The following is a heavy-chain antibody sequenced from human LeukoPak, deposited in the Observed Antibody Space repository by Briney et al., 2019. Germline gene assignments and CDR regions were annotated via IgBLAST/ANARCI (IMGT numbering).Heavy chain of an antibody. V-gene: IGHV1-2*02. D-gene: IGHD2-2*01. CDR1: GYTFTGYY. CDR3: ARNSPSSTSYNWFDP. Sequence: ASVKVSCKASGYTFTGYYMHWVRQAPGQGLEWMGWINPNSGGTNYAQKFQGRVTMTRDTSISTAYMELSRLRSEDTAVYYCARNSPSSTSYNWFDPWGQGTLVTVSS. CDR2: INPNSGGT. J-gene: IGHJ5*02.